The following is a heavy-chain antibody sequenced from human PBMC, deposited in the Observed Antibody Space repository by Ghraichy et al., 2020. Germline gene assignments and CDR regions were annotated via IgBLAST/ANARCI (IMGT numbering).Heavy chain of an antibody. CDR2: ISAYNGNT. CDR3: ARVVKEKSGYDNNWFDP. Sequence: ASVKVSCKASGYTFTSFGISWVRQAPVQGLEWMGWISAYNGNTNYAQKLQGRVTMTTDTSTSTAYMELRSLRSDDTAVYYCARVVKEKSGYDNNWFDPWGQGNLVTISS. J-gene: IGHJ5*02. V-gene: IGHV1-18*01. D-gene: IGHD5-12*01. CDR1: GYTFTSFG.